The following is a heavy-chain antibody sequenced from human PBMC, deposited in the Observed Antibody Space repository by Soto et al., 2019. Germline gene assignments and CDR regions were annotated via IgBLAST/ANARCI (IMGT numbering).Heavy chain of an antibody. D-gene: IGHD7-27*01. J-gene: IGHJ4*02. CDR1: GFTFSSYD. CDR3: ARGGPSGSLDY. V-gene: IGHV3-13*05. CDR2: IGTAGDP. Sequence: XGALILSFSASGFTFSSYDMHWVRQATGKGLEWVSAIGTAGDPYYPGSVKGRFTISRENAKNSLYLQMNSLRAGDTAVYYCARGGPSGSLDYWGQGTLVTVSS.